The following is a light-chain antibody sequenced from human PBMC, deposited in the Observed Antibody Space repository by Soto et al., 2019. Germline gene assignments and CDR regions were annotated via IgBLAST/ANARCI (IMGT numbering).Light chain of an antibody. Sequence: NFMLTQPHSVSESPGKTVTISCTRSSGRIASNYVQWYQQRPGSAPTTVIYEDNQRPSGVPDRFSGSIDSPSNSASLTISGLKTEDEADYYCQSYDSSNHKVFGGGTQLTVL. J-gene: IGLJ3*02. CDR2: EDN. CDR1: SGRIASNY. CDR3: QSYDSSNHKV. V-gene: IGLV6-57*03.